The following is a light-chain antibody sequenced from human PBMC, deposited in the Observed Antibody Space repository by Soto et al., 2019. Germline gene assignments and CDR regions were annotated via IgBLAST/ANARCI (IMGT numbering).Light chain of an antibody. CDR1: QSLNSN. J-gene: IGKJ5*01. V-gene: IGKV3-11*01. CDR2: GAS. CDR3: QQRSNWGIT. Sequence: TQSPVILSVSPGERATVSCRASQSLNSNLAWYQQKPGQAPRLLIIGASERVTTIPARFSGSGSGTEFTISISSLEPEDGEVYYGQQRSNWGITFGQGTRLEIK.